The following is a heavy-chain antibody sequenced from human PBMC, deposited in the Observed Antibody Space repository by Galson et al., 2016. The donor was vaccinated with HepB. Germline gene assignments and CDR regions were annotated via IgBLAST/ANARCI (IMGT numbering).Heavy chain of an antibody. J-gene: IGHJ4*02. D-gene: IGHD4-17*01. CDR2: ISRSGDAT. CDR1: GFTFSSYA. V-gene: IGHV3-23*01. Sequence: SLRLSCAASGFTFSSYAMDWVRQAPRKGLEWVSAISRSGDATYYADSVKGRFTIFRDNSKNTLNLQMSSLRAEDTAVYYCARGGYGDYGTVGDDYWGQGTLVTVSS. CDR3: ARGGYGDYGTVGDDY.